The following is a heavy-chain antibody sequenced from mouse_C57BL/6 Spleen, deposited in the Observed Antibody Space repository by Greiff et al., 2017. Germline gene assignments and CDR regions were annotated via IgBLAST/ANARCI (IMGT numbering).Heavy chain of an antibody. CDR3: ARGRFYCGSSYSYFDY. Sequence: QVQLQQSGAELMKPGASVKLSCTATGYTFTGYWIEWVKQRPGHGLEWIGEILPGSGSTNYNEKFKGKATFTADTSSNTAYMQLSSLTTEDSAIYYGARGRFYCGSSYSYFDYWGQGTTLTVSS. CDR2: ILPGSGST. V-gene: IGHV1-9*01. D-gene: IGHD1-1*01. CDR1: GYTFTGYW. J-gene: IGHJ2*01.